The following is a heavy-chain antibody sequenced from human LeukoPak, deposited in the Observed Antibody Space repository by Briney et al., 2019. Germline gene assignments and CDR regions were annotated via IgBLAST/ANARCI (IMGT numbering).Heavy chain of an antibody. D-gene: IGHD3-16*02. J-gene: IGHJ4*02. CDR3: ARDRFTYFPFDY. CDR1: GFTFSSYW. V-gene: IGHV3-74*01. CDR2: INTDGSST. Sequence: PGGSPRLSCAASGFTFSSYWMHWVRQAPGKGLVWVSRINTDGSSTSYADSVKGRFTISRDNAKNTLYLQMNSLRAEDTAVYYCARDRFTYFPFDYWGQGTLVTVPS.